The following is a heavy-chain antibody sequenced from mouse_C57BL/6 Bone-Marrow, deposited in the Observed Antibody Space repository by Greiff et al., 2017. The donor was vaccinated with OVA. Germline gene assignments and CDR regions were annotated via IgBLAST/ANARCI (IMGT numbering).Heavy chain of an antibody. CDR1: GYTFTSYW. CDR3: ARPSTTVVEVWYFDV. V-gene: IGHV1-69*01. Sequence: VQLQQPGAELVMPGASVKLSCKASGYTFTSYWMHWVKQRPGQGLEWIGEIDPSDSYTNYNQKFKGKSTLTVDKSSSTAYMQRSSLTSEDSAVYYCARPSTTVVEVWYFDVWGTGTTVTVSS. CDR2: IDPSDSYT. J-gene: IGHJ1*03. D-gene: IGHD1-1*01.